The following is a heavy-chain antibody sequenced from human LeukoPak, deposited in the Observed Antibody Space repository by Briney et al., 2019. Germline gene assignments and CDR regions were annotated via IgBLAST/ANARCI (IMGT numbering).Heavy chain of an antibody. V-gene: IGHV3-33*01. D-gene: IGHD2-2*01. CDR2: KWYDGSNK. CDR1: GFTFSSYG. Sequence: GRSLRLSCAASGFTFSSYGMHWVRQAPGKGLEWVAVKWYDGSNKYYADSVKGRFTISRDNSKNTLYLQMNSLRAEDTAVYYCAREPSRYCSSTSCRLFDYWGQGTLVTVSS. J-gene: IGHJ4*02. CDR3: AREPSRYCSSTSCRLFDY.